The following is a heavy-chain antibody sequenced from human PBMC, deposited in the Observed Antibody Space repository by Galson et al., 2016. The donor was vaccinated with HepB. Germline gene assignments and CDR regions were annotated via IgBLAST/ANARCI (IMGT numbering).Heavy chain of an antibody. V-gene: IGHV3-33*01. CDR1: GFTFSRYA. CDR2: VWSDGSNK. J-gene: IGHJ4*02. D-gene: IGHD5-12*01. CDR3: MSYRDDYLRGGD. Sequence: SLRLSCAASGFTFSRYAMHWVRQAPGKGLEWVAVVWSDGSNKYYADSVKGRFTISRDNSNNTLCLQMNSLKTEDTAVYYCMSYRDDYLRGGDWGQGTLVTVSS.